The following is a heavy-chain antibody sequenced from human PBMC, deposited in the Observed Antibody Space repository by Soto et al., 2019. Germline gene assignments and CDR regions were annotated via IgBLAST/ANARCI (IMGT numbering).Heavy chain of an antibody. J-gene: IGHJ4*02. CDR1: GFTFSSYA. Sequence: GWSLRLSCAASGFTFSSYAMHWVRQAPGKGLEWVAFISYDGSNKYYADSVKGRFTISRDNSKNTLYLQMNSLRAEDTAVYYCARFSVSYNDRYFDYWGQGDLVTVXX. CDR3: ARFSVSYNDRYFDY. V-gene: IGHV3-30-3*01. CDR2: ISYDGSNK. D-gene: IGHD1-26*01.